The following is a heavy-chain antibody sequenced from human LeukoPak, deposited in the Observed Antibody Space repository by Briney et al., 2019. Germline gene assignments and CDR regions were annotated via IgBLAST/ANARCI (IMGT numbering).Heavy chain of an antibody. CDR1: GFTFSSYS. CDR2: IRSSSSSI. CDR3: ARDTVWAFDI. V-gene: IGHV3-48*01. D-gene: IGHD4-17*01. J-gene: IGHJ3*02. Sequence: GGSLRLSCAASGFTFSSYSMNWVRQAPGKGLEWVSYIRSSSSSIYYADSVKGRFTISRDNAKNSLYLQMNSLRAEDMAVYHCARDTVWAFDIWGQGTMVTVSS.